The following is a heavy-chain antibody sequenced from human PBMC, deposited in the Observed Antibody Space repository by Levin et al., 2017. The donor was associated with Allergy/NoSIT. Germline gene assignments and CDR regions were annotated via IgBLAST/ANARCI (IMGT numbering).Heavy chain of an antibody. V-gene: IGHV1-8*01. J-gene: IGHJ4*02. CDR2: MNPNSGNT. CDR3: ARVAPRVPATTIKTPRFDY. CDR1: GYTFTSYD. D-gene: IGHD2-2*01. Sequence: ASVKVSCKASGYTFTSYDINWVRQATGQGLEWMGWMNPNSGNTGYAQKFQGRVTMTRNTSISTAYMELSSLRSEDTAVYYCARVAPRVPATTIKTPRFDYWGQGTLVTVSS.